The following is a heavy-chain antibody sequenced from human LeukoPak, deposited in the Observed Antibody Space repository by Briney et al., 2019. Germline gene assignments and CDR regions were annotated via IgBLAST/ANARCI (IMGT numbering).Heavy chain of an antibody. CDR1: GFTFNDYA. CDR2: ISWNSGSI. V-gene: IGHV3-9*01. J-gene: IGHJ6*03. Sequence: GGSLRLSCAAPGFTFNDYAMHWVRQASGKGLEWVSGISWNSGSIGYADSVKGRFTISRDNAKNSLYLQMNGLRPEDTALYYCAKSPNSFDFYYYMDVWGKGTTVTVSS. D-gene: IGHD2/OR15-2a*01. CDR3: AKSPNSFDFYYYMDV.